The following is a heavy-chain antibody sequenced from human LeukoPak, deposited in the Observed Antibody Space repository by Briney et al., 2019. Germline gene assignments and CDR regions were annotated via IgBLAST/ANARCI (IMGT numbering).Heavy chain of an antibody. CDR2: INHSGST. Sequence: SETLSLTCTVSGGSISSSSYYWGWIRQPPGKGLEWIGEINHSGSTNYNPSLKSRVTISVDTSKNQFSLKLNSVTAADTAVYYCVRAGDYGDYVGWFDPWGQGTLVTVSS. V-gene: IGHV4-39*07. D-gene: IGHD4-17*01. CDR3: VRAGDYGDYVGWFDP. CDR1: GGSISSSSYY. J-gene: IGHJ5*02.